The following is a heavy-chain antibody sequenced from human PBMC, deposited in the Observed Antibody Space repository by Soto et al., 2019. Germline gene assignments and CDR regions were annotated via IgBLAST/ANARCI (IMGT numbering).Heavy chain of an antibody. D-gene: IGHD3-10*01. CDR3: ARETYYYGSGSYWAVYYGMDV. CDR2: ISYDGSNK. Sequence: GGSLRLSCAASGFTFSSYAMHWVRQAPGKGLEWVAVISYDGSNKYYADSVKGRFTMSRDNSKNTLYLQMNSLRAEDTAVYYCARETYYYGSGSYWAVYYGMDVWGQGTTVTVSS. CDR1: GFTFSSYA. V-gene: IGHV3-30-3*01. J-gene: IGHJ6*02.